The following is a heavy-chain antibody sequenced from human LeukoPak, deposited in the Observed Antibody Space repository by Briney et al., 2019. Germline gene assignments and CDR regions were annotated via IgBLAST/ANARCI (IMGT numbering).Heavy chain of an antibody. CDR1: GFTFRKYY. D-gene: IGHD3-3*01. J-gene: IGHJ4*02. Sequence: GGSLRLSCAASGFTFRKYYMHWVRQAPGKGLEWVSAISGSGGSTYYADSVKGRFTISRDNSKNTLYLQMNSLRAEDTAVYYCAKEPLKDYDFWSGYPYWGQGTLVTVSP. V-gene: IGHV3-23*01. CDR2: ISGSGGST. CDR3: AKEPLKDYDFWSGYPY.